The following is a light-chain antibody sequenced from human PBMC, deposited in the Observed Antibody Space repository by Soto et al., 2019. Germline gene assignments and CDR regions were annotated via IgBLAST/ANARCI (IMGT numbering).Light chain of an antibody. J-gene: IGKJ5*01. V-gene: IGKV3-20*01. CDR1: QSVGSNY. CDR2: GAS. Sequence: EFVLTQSPGTLSLSPGERATLSCRASQSVGSNYLAWYQQKPGQAPRLLIYGASSRATGIADRFSGSGSGTDFTLTISRLEPEDFALYYCQQYGYSPITFGQGTRLEMK. CDR3: QQYGYSPIT.